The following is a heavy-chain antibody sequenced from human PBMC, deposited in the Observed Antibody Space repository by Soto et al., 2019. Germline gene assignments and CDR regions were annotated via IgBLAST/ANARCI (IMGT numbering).Heavy chain of an antibody. V-gene: IGHV4-59*13. J-gene: IGHJ3*02. Sequence: SETLSLTCTVSGGSLSSYYWSWIRQPPGKGLEWIGYIYYSGSTNYNPSLKSRVTISVDTSKNQFSLKLSSVTAADTAVYYCARDAPYYYDSSGYDRPCAFDIWGQGTMVTVSS. CDR1: GGSLSSYY. D-gene: IGHD3-22*01. CDR3: ARDAPYYYDSSGYDRPCAFDI. CDR2: IYYSGST.